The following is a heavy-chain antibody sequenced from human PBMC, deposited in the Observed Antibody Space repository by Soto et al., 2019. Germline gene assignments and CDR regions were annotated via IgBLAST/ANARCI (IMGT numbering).Heavy chain of an antibody. CDR2: TYYRSKWYN. J-gene: IGHJ6*02. V-gene: IGHV6-1*01. D-gene: IGHD6-19*01. CDR3: ARVRLGVAGTTHYYYYGMDV. Sequence: PSQTLSLTCAISGDSVSSNSAAWNWIRQSPSRGLEWLGRTYYRSKWYNDYAVSVKSRITINPDTSKNQFSLQLNSVTPEDTAVYYFARVRLGVAGTTHYYYYGMDVWGQGTTVTVSS. CDR1: GDSVSSNSAA.